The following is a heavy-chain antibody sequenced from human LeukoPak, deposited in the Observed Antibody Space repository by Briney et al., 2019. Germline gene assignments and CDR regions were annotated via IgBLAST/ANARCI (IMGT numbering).Heavy chain of an antibody. D-gene: IGHD2-2*01. Sequence: PGGSLRLSCAASGFTFSSYAMHWVRQAPGKGLEWVAVISYDGSNKYYADSVKGRITVSRDNSQNTLYLQMYSLTPEDTSIYYCATDYGYCSTTSCPTFYYWGQGTLVTVSS. V-gene: IGHV3-30*04. CDR1: GFTFSSYA. CDR2: ISYDGSNK. J-gene: IGHJ4*02. CDR3: ATDYGYCSTTSCPTFYY.